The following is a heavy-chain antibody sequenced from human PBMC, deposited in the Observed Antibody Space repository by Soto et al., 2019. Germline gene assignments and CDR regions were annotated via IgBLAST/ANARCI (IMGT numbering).Heavy chain of an antibody. Sequence: QVQLQESGPGLVKPSQTLSLTCTVSGGSISSGGYYWSWIRQHPGKGLEWIGYIYYSGSTYYNPSLNSRVNISVDTSKNQFSLKLSSVTAADTAVYYCARYRGAWTNFDYWGQGTLVTVSS. CDR1: GGSISSGGYY. CDR2: IYYSGST. V-gene: IGHV4-31*03. CDR3: ARYRGAWTNFDY. D-gene: IGHD1-26*01. J-gene: IGHJ4*02.